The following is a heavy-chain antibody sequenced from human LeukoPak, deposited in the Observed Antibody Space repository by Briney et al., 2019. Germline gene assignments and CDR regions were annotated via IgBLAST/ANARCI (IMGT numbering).Heavy chain of an antibody. D-gene: IGHD3-22*01. J-gene: IGHJ4*02. CDR1: GYTFTKYA. V-gene: IGHV7-4-1*02. CDR2: IDTNTGNP. Sequence: EASVKVSCKGSGYTFTKYAISWVRQAPGQGLEYMGWIDTNTGNPTYAQGFTGRFVFSSDTSVSTAYLQISSLKAEDSAIYFCANCYDSSGFFAYWGQGTLVAVSS. CDR3: ANCYDSSGFFAY.